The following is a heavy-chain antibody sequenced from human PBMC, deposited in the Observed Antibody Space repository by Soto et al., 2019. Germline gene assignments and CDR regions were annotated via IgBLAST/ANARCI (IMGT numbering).Heavy chain of an antibody. CDR3: ARGFLTTYYYDSSGSRVAFEI. V-gene: IGHV1-18*01. CDR2: ISAYNGNT. CDR1: RYTFTCYG. Sequence: GASVKVSCKASRYTFTCYGISWVRQAPGKGLELMGWISAYNGNTNYAQKLQGRVTMTTDTSTSTAYMELRSLRSDGTAVYYCARGFLTTYYYDSSGSRVAFEIWGQGTMVTVSS. J-gene: IGHJ3*02. D-gene: IGHD3-22*01.